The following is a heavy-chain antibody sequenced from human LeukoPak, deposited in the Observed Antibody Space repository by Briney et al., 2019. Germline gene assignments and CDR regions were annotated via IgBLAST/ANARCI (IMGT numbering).Heavy chain of an antibody. CDR1: GGSISSYY. CDR3: ARGRDYYYGSGASRSPSNYGMDV. Sequence: PSETLSLTCTVSGGSISSYYWSWIRQPPGKGLEWIGYIYYSGITNYNPSLKSRVTISVDTSKNQFSLKLSSVTAADTAVYYCARGRDYYYGSGASRSPSNYGMDVWGQGTTVTVSS. V-gene: IGHV4-59*01. J-gene: IGHJ6*02. D-gene: IGHD3-10*01. CDR2: IYYSGIT.